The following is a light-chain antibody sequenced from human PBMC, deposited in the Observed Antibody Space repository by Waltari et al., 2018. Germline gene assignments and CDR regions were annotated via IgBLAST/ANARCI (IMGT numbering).Light chain of an antibody. V-gene: IGLV2-8*01. CDR3: SSYVVSNNFVV. J-gene: IGLJ6*01. CDR1: RSAVGGHDY. CDR2: EVT. Sequence: QSALTQPPSASGSPGQSVTISCTGTRSAVGGHDYTSWYQQHPGTAPKLLIYEVTKRPSGVPDRFSGSKTDNTASLTVSGLQSEDEADYYCSSYVVSNNFVVFGSGTAVAVL.